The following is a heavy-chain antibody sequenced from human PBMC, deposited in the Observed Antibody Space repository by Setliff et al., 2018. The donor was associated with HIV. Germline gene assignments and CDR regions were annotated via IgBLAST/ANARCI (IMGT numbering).Heavy chain of an antibody. V-gene: IGHV1-2*02. J-gene: IGHJ3*02. CDR2: INPNSGGT. CDR3: AGRTETTRSGQVWGAVVYAFDI. D-gene: IGHD4-17*01. Sequence: ASVNVSCQASGYTFTNYFMHWVRQAPGQGLEWMGWINPNSGGTKYAQNFQGRVTMTRDTSISTAYMELSSLRFDDTAVYYCAGRTETTRSGQVWGAVVYAFDIWGQGTMVTVSS. CDR1: GYTFTNYF.